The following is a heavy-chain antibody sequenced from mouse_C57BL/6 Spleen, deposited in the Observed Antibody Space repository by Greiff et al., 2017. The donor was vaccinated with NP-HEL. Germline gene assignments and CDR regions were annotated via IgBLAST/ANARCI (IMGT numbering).Heavy chain of an antibody. Sequence: VQLQQSGAELASPGASVKLSCKAAGHTSPLACLLFLPPITLQVLEFILEIYPLLFNTYYNEKFKGKATLTADKSSSTAYMELRSLTSEDSAVYFCARDLYYYGSSYDWYFDVWGTGTTVTVSS. D-gene: IGHD1-1*01. J-gene: IGHJ1*03. V-gene: IGHV1-81*01. CDR3: ARDLYYYGSSYDWYFDV. CDR2: IYPLLFNT. CDR1: GHTSPLAC.